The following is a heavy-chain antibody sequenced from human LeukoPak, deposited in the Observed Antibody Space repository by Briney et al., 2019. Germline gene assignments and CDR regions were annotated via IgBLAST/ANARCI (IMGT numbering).Heavy chain of an antibody. CDR1: DFIFDSAW. J-gene: IGHJ6*02. V-gene: IGHV3-15*01. Sequence: PGGSLRLSCAASDFIFDSAWMSWVRQAPGKGLEWVGRIKSNTAGGTTEYAAPVKARFTISRDDSKNTLCLQMNSLKPEDTAVYYCTTDLMDVWGQGTTVTVSS. CDR2: IKSNTAGGTT. CDR3: TTDLMDV.